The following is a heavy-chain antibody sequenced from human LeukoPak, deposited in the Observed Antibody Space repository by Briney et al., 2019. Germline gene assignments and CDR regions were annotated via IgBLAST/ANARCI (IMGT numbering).Heavy chain of an antibody. V-gene: IGHV3-23*01. CDR2: ISGSGGST. CDR3: AKGSYYDSSGSFYFDY. D-gene: IGHD3-22*01. CDR1: GFTFSSYA. J-gene: IGHJ4*02. Sequence: GGSLRLSCAAPGFTFSSYAMSWVRQAPGKGLEWVSAISGSGGSTYYADSVKGRFTISRDNSKNTLCVQVNSLGTEDTAAYYCAKGSYYDSSGSFYFDYWGQGTLVTVSS.